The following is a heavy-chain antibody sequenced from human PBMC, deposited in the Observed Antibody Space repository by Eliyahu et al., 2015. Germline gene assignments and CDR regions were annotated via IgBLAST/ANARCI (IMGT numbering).Heavy chain of an antibody. J-gene: IGHJ6*02. CDR2: ISPTGSDI. CDR3: ARGYREHGLDV. D-gene: IGHD1-26*01. Sequence: EVQVVESGGGLVKPGESLRLSCAASGFTFGSHAMNWVRQAPGKGLEWVSAISPTGSDIFYSDSARGRFTISRDNAKNSVYLQMSGLTAEDTGVFYCARGYREHGLDVWGQGTTVTVSS. CDR1: GFTFGSHA. V-gene: IGHV3-21*06.